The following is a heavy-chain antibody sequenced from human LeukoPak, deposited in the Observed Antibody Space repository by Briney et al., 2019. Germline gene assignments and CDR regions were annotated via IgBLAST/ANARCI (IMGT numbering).Heavy chain of an antibody. D-gene: IGHD3-16*01. CDR2: FDPEDGET. V-gene: IGHV1-24*01. J-gene: IGHJ5*02. Sequence: ASVKVSCKVSGYTLTELSMHWVRQAPGKGLEWMGGFDPEDGETIYAQKFQGRVTMTEDTSTDTAYMEPSSLRSEDTAVYYCATGDLIANWFDPWGQGTLVTVSS. CDR3: ATGDLIANWFDP. CDR1: GYTLTELS.